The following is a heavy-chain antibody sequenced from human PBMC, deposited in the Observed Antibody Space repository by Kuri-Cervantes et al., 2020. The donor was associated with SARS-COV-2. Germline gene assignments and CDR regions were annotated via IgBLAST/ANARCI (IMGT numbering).Heavy chain of an antibody. D-gene: IGHD2-8*01. V-gene: IGHV1-45*02. Sequence: SVKVSCKASGYTLTYRRLHWVRQAPGQALEWMGWITAFNGNTEYAQKVLDRVTITTDRSINTAYMELSSLTSEDTAMYYCATQRCSNGVCYSNEAFDIWGQGTMVTVSS. CDR1: GYTLTYRR. CDR2: ITAFNGNT. CDR3: ATQRCSNGVCYSNEAFDI. J-gene: IGHJ3*02.